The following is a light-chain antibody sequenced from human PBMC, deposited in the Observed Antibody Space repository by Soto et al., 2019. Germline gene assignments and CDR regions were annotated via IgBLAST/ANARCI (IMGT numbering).Light chain of an antibody. CDR1: SSDVGGYNH. J-gene: IGLJ2*01. Sequence: SVLTQPASVSGSPGQSITISCTGTSSDVGGYNHVSWYQHSPGKAPKLILFAVSDRPSGVSHRFSGSKSGNTASLTISGLQAEDEADYYCCSYTSLSTVVFGGGTQLTVL. CDR3: CSYTSLSTVV. CDR2: AVS. V-gene: IGLV2-14*01.